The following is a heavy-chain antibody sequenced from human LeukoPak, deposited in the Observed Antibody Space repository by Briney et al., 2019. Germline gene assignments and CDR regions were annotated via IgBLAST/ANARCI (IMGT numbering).Heavy chain of an antibody. D-gene: IGHD3-3*01. Sequence: PGGSLRLSCAASGFTFSGSAMHWVRQASGKGLEWVGRIRSKANSYATAYAASVKGRFTISRDDSKNTAYLQMNSLKTEDTAVYYCTRDRSPPTYDFWSGYYGIGPVGHAFGIWGQGTLVTVSS. V-gene: IGHV3-73*01. J-gene: IGHJ3*02. CDR2: IRSKANSYAT. CDR3: TRDRSPPTYDFWSGYYGIGPVGHAFGI. CDR1: GFTFSGSA.